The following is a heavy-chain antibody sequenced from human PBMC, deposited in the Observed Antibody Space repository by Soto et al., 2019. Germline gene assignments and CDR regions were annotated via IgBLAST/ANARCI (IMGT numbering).Heavy chain of an antibody. CDR1: GFTFSNYA. D-gene: IGHD3-22*01. V-gene: IGHV3-23*01. CDR2: ISASGGST. J-gene: IGHJ4*02. CDR3: AKDDVVYDSSGYYALGY. Sequence: RRLSCAASGFTFSNYAMKWVRQAPGKGLEWVSAISASGGSTYNADSVRGRFTISRDNSKNTVYLQMSSLRVEDTAIYYCAKDDVVYDSSGYYALGYWGQGTQVTVSS.